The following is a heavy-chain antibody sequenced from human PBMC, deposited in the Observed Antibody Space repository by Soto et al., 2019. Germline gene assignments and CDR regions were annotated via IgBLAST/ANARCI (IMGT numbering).Heavy chain of an antibody. V-gene: IGHV3-23*01. Sequence: EVQLLESGGGLVQPGGSLRLSCAASGFTFSTYAMSWVRQAPGKGLEWVSGIGASGAGTYYAESVKGRFTISRDNSKNTLHLQMNSLRAEDTAVYYCARVLVAATPYYYYGMDVWGQGTTVTVSS. CDR1: GFTFSTYA. CDR2: IGASGAGT. J-gene: IGHJ6*02. CDR3: ARVLVAATPYYYYGMDV. D-gene: IGHD2-15*01.